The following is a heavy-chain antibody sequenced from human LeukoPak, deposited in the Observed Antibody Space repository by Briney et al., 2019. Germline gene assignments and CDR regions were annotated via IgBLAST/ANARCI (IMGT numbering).Heavy chain of an antibody. J-gene: IGHJ3*02. D-gene: IGHD3-16*01. Sequence: GGSLRLSCAASGFTFSSYAMSWVRQAPAKGLEWVSAIRGSGGSTYYADSVKGRFTISRDNSKNTLYLQMNSLRAEDTAVYCCAKDRSPWGPFDIWGQGTMVTVSS. CDR2: IRGSGGST. V-gene: IGHV3-23*01. CDR3: AKDRSPWGPFDI. CDR1: GFTFSSYA.